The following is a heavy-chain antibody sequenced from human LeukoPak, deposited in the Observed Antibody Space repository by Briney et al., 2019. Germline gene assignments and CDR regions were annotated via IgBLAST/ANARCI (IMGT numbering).Heavy chain of an antibody. Sequence: GGSLRLSCAASGFTFSSFSMNWVRQAPGKGLEWVAVISYDGSNKYYADSVKGRFTISRDNSKNTLYLQMNSLRAEDTAVYYCARSYYYDSSGYYPFDYWGQGTLVTVSS. CDR2: ISYDGSNK. V-gene: IGHV3-30*03. D-gene: IGHD3-22*01. J-gene: IGHJ4*02. CDR3: ARSYYYDSSGYYPFDY. CDR1: GFTFSSFS.